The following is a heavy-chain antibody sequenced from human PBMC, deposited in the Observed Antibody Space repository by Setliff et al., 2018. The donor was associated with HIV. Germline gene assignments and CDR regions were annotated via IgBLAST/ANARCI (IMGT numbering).Heavy chain of an antibody. CDR2: MHYGGFF. J-gene: IGHJ4*02. V-gene: IGHV4-39*01. D-gene: IGHD3-10*01. Sequence: SETLSLTCTVSGGSFRGSRYYWGWIRQPPGKGLEWIGNMHYGGFFWYSPSLKSRITISVDTSKNQFSLKLSSVTAADTAVYYCARPALGIGGGSRFDIWGQGTRVTVSS. CDR3: ARPALGIGGGSRFDI. CDR1: GGSFRGSRYY.